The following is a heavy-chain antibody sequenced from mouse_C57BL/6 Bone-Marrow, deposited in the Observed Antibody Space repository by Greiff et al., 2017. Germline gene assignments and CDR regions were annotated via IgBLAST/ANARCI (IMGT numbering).Heavy chain of an antibody. CDR3: ARKDTTVVAEDAMDY. Sequence: QVQLQQPGAELVKPGASVKMSCKASGYTFTSYWITWVKQRPGQGLEWIGDIYPGSGSTNYNEKFKSKDTLTVDTSSSTAYMQLSSLTSADSAVYYCARKDTTVVAEDAMDYWGQGTSVTVSS. V-gene: IGHV1-55*01. J-gene: IGHJ4*01. CDR2: IYPGSGST. CDR1: GYTFTSYW. D-gene: IGHD1-1*01.